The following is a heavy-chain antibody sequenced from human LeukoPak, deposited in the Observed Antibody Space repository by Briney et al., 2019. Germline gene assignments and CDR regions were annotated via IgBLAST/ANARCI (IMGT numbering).Heavy chain of an antibody. D-gene: IGHD2-21*01. V-gene: IGHV3-23*01. Sequence: PGGSLRLSCAASGFTFSLEAMRWVRQAPGKGPEWVLSISGYGDNIYYADSVKGRFTLSRDNSKSTLYLQMFSLRAEDTAVYYCAKDRGPYVAIDNNWFDPWGQGSLVTVSS. CDR3: AKDRGPYVAIDNNWFDP. J-gene: IGHJ5*02. CDR1: GFTFSLEA. CDR2: ISGYGDNI.